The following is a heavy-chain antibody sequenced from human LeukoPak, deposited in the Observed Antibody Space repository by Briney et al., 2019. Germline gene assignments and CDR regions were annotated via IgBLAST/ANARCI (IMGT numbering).Heavy chain of an antibody. CDR3: AKDRREHSLEVSFDN. CDR2: TSGSGGST. V-gene: IGHV3-23*01. J-gene: IGHJ4*02. CDR1: GFTFSRYV. Sequence: QPGGSLRLSCAASGFTFSRYVMSWVRRAPGKGLEWVSATSGSGGSTYYADSVKGRFTISRDNSKNTLYLQMNSLRAEDTAIYYCAKDRREHSLEVSFDNWGQGTLVTVSS. D-gene: IGHD2-8*02.